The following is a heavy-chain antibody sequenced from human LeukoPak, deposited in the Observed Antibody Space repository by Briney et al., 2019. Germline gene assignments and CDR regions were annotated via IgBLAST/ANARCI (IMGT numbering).Heavy chain of an antibody. V-gene: IGHV4-4*07. CDR3: ARRSGDY. CDR1: GGSISSYY. CDR2: IYTSGST. J-gene: IGHJ4*02. Sequence: SETLSLTCTVSGGSISSYYWSWSRQPAGKGPEWIGRIYTSGSTNYNPSPTSRGTTSVDTSTNQFSLKLSSVPAADTAVYYCARRSGDYWGQGTLVTVSS.